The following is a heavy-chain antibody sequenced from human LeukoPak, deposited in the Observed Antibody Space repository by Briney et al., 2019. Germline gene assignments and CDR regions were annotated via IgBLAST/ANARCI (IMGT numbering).Heavy chain of an antibody. J-gene: IGHJ4*02. CDR3: ARNRMVGATRAAFDY. Sequence: GESLKISCKGSGYNFTTYWIGWVRQMPGKGLEWMGIIYPGDSDTRYSPSFQGQVTISADKSISTAYLQWSSLKASDTAMYYCARNRMVGATRAAFDYWGQGTLVTVSS. D-gene: IGHD1-26*01. CDR2: IYPGDSDT. V-gene: IGHV5-51*01. CDR1: GYNFTTYW.